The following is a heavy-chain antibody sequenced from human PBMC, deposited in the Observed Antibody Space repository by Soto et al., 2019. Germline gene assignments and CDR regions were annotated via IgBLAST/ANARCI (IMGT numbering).Heavy chain of an antibody. CDR3: ASAGYNSGWGLYYYYYGMDV. CDR1: GFSLNASGVG. D-gene: IGHD6-19*01. Sequence: QITLKESGPTLVKPTQTLTLTCTFSGFSLNASGVGVGWIRQPPGKALEWLALIYWDDDKRYSPSLKSRLTITKDTSKNQEVLTMTNMDPVDTATYYCASAGYNSGWGLYYYYYGMDVWGQGTTVTVSS. J-gene: IGHJ6*02. CDR2: IYWDDDK. V-gene: IGHV2-5*02.